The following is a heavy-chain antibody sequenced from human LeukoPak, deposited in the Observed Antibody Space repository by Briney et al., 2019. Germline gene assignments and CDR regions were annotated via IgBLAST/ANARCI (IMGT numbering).Heavy chain of an antibody. CDR3: ARGYRRHIVVVTEPPIDY. CDR1: GFTFSLYW. D-gene: IGHD2-21*02. V-gene: IGHV3-7*01. J-gene: IGHJ4*02. CDR2: IKQDASEK. Sequence: GGSLRLSCEASGFTFSLYWMSWLRQAPGKGLEWVANIKQDASEKYYVDSVKGRFTISRDNAKNSLYLQMNSLRAEDTAVYYCARGYRRHIVVVTEPPIDYWGQGTLVTVSS.